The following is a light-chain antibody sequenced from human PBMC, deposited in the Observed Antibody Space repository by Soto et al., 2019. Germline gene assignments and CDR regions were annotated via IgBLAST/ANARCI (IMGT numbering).Light chain of an antibody. CDR1: NIGSKN. V-gene: IGLV3-9*01. CDR3: HVWHSDSDPVV. Sequence: SYELTQPLSVSVALGQTARITCGGNNIGSKNVHWYQQKPGQAPVLVIYRDSNRPSGIPERFSGSNSGNTATLTISRAQAGDEADYYCHVWHSDSDPVVFGGGTKLTVL. CDR2: RDS. J-gene: IGLJ2*01.